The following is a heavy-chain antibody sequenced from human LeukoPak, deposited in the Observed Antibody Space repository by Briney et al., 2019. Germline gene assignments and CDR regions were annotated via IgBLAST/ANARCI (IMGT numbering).Heavy chain of an antibody. CDR2: IYYSGST. V-gene: IGHV4-59*08. CDR1: GGSISSHY. J-gene: IGHJ4*02. D-gene: IGHD5-18*01. Sequence: SETLSLTCTVSGGSISSHYWSWIRQPPGKGLEWIGYIYYSGSTNYNPSLKSRVTISVDTSKNQFSLKLSSVTAADTAVYYCARVMIQLNYFDYWGQGTLVTVSS. CDR3: ARVMIQLNYFDY.